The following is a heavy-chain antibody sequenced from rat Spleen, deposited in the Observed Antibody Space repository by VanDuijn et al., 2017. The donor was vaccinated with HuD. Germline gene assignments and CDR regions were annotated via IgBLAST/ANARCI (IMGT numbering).Heavy chain of an antibody. CDR1: GFTFSSFP. Sequence: EVQLVESGGGLVQPGRSMKISCAALGFTFSSFPMAWVRQAPTKGLEWVATISTSGSSTYYRDSVKGPFTISRDNAKSTQYLTLNSLRSEDTTTYYCARAMRLPSPPHNWGQGDIVTVSS. CDR3: ARAMRLPSPPHN. V-gene: IGHV5-46*01. D-gene: IGHD3-1*01. CDR2: ISTSGSST. J-gene: IGHJ2*01.